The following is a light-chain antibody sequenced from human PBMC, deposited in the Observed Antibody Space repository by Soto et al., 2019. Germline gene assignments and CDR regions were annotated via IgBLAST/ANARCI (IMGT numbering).Light chain of an antibody. CDR3: SSHGGSSPFYV. Sequence: QSVLTQPASVSGSPGQSITISCTGTSSDVGGYNYVSWYQQHPGKVPKLIIHEVSNRPSGVSNRFSGSKSGNTASLTISGLQTEDEADYYCSSHGGSSPFYVFGPGTKVTV. CDR1: SSDVGGYNY. J-gene: IGLJ1*01. V-gene: IGLV2-14*01. CDR2: EVS.